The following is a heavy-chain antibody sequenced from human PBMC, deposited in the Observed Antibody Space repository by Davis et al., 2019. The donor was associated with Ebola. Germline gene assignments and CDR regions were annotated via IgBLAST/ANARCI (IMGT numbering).Heavy chain of an antibody. CDR3: ARGRGDDFWSGYGFYYYYGMDV. V-gene: IGHV4-4*02. J-gene: IGHJ6*02. D-gene: IGHD3-3*01. CDR1: GGSISSSNW. CDR2: INHSGST. Sequence: SETLSLTCAVSGGSISSSNWWSWVRQPPGKGLEWIGEINHSGSTNYNPSLKSRVTISVDTSKNQFSLKLSSVTAADTAVYYCARGRGDDFWSGYGFYYYYGMDVWGQGTTVTVSS.